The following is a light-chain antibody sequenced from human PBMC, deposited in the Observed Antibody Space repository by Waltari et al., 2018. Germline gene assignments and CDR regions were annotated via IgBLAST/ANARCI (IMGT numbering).Light chain of an antibody. CDR3: NPRGTIGYHVV. J-gene: IGLJ2*01. V-gene: IGLV3-19*01. Sequence: SSELTQDPAVSVALGQTVTITCQGHSLAASYANWYKQKPGQAPILVIYGKNNRPSRIPDRLSGDNSGHSASLTNTGAQAEDEAAYYCNPRGTIGYHVVVGGGTKLTVL. CDR1: SLAASY. CDR2: GKN.